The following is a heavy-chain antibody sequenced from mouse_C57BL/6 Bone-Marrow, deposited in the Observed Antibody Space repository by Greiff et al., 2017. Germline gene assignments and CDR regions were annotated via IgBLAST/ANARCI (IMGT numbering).Heavy chain of an antibody. J-gene: IGHJ1*03. CDR3: SLMHYYGSSYSAGYFDV. V-gene: IGHV1-64*01. Sequence: VQLQQSGAELVKPGASVKLSCKASGYTFTSYWMHWVQQRPGQGLEWIGMIHPNGGSTNYNEKIKSKATLTVDKSSSTAYMQLSSLTSEDSAVYYCSLMHYYGSSYSAGYFDVWGTGTTVTVSA. CDR2: IHPNGGST. D-gene: IGHD1-1*01. CDR1: GYTFTSYW.